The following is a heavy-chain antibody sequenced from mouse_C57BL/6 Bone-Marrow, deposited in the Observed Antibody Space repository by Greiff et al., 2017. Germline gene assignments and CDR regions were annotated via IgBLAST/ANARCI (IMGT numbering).Heavy chain of an antibody. J-gene: IGHJ3*01. CDR1: GFTFSSYA. CDR2: ISDGGSYT. CDR3: ARGPYYYGSTPFSY. Sequence: DVMLVESGGGLVKPGGSLKLSCAASGFTFSSYAMSWVRQTPEKRLVWVATISDGGSYTYYPDNVKGRFTLSRDNDKNNLYLQMSHLKSEDTAMYYCARGPYYYGSTPFSYWCQGTLVTVSA. D-gene: IGHD1-1*01. V-gene: IGHV5-4*03.